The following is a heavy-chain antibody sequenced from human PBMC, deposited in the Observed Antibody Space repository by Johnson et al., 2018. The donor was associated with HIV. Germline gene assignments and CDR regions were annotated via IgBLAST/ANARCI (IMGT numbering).Heavy chain of an antibody. CDR3: ARAGSSPAANDAFDI. J-gene: IGHJ3*02. CDR2: IKQDGSEK. V-gene: IGHV3-7*01. D-gene: IGHD6-13*01. Sequence: VHLVESGGGLVQPWGSLRLSCAASGFTFSSYWMSWVRQAPGKGLEWVANIKQDGSEKYYVDSVKGRFTISRDNAKNSLYLQMNSLRAGDTAVYYCARAGSSPAANDAFDIWGQGTMVTVSS. CDR1: GFTFSSYW.